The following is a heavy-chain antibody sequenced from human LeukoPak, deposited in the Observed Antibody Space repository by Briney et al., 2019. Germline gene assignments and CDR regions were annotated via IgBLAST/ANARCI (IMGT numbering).Heavy chain of an antibody. CDR1: GDTFSSYA. J-gene: IGHJ4*02. D-gene: IGHD3-10*01. CDR2: IIPILGIA. V-gene: IGHV1-69*04. Sequence: ASLKVSCKASGDTFSSYAISWVRQAPGQGLEWMGRIIPILGIANYAQKFQGRVTITADKSTSTAYMELSTLRSDDTAVYYCGRDFSSVHRGEVTYYWGQGTLVTVSS. CDR3: GRDFSSVHRGEVTYY.